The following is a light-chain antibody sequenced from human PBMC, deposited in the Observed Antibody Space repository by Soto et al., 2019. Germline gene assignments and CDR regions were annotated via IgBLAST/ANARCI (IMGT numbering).Light chain of an antibody. CDR2: EGS. J-gene: IGLJ1*01. Sequence: QSVLTQPASVSGSPGQSITISCTGTSSDVGSYNLVSWYQQHPGKAPKLMIYEGSKRPSGVSHRFSGSKSGDTASLTISGLQAEDEADYYCTSYTSSTPFYVFGTGTKVTVL. CDR3: TSYTSSTPFYV. CDR1: SSDVGSYNL. V-gene: IGLV2-14*02.